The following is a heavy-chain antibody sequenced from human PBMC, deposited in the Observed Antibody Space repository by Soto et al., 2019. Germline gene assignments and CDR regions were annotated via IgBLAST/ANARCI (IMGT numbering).Heavy chain of an antibody. J-gene: IGHJ3*02. CDR1: GYTFTRFY. V-gene: IGHV1-46*03. D-gene: IGHD4-17*01. Sequence: QVQLVQSGAEVKKPGASVKVSCQAFGYTFTRFYIHWVRQATGQGLEWMGIINPSGNATSFAQKFQGRVTTTRDSSTGTVYMDLASLKYDDTAVYYCAREAGDSEAFDIWGQGTVVTVSS. CDR3: AREAGDSEAFDI. CDR2: INPSGNAT.